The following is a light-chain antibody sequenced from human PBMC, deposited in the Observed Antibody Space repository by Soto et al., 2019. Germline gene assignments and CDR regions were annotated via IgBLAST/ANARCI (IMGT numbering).Light chain of an antibody. J-gene: IGKJ5*01. CDR1: QSVRDSH. Sequence: EIVLTQSPGTLSLSPGERATLSCRASQSVRDSHLAWYQQKPGQAPSLLIYETSSRATGIPDRFRGSGSGTEFTLTISSLQSEDFAVYYCQQYNNWPITFGQGTRLEIK. CDR2: ETS. V-gene: IGKV3D-15*01. CDR3: QQYNNWPIT.